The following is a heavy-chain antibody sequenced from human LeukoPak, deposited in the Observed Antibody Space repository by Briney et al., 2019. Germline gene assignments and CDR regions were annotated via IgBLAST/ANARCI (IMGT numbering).Heavy chain of an antibody. CDR1: GFTFSDYY. V-gene: IGHV3-11*01. CDR2: ISGSSATL. D-gene: IGHD3-10*01. Sequence: PGGSLRLSCAASGFTFSDYYMTWIRQAPGKGLEWVSYISGSSATLYYADSVKGRFTISRDNAKNSLYLQLNSLRAEDTAIYYCAKGGITLVRGSFDYWGQGTLVTVSS. CDR3: AKGGITLVRGSFDY. J-gene: IGHJ4*02.